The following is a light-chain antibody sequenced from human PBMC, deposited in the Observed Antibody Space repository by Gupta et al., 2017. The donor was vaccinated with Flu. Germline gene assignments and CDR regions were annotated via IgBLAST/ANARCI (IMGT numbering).Light chain of an antibody. CDR1: INDVGGSNR. J-gene: IGLJ1*01. CDR2: DVT. CDR3: SSHAGRGNWV. Sequence: SAPTQARSVSGSPGQSVTISSTGSINDVGGSNRVSWYQQRPAKATKLILYDVTERTAGVHDWFSGSKSGNTASLTIYVRKEEEDAEYYGSSHAGRGNWVFGTGTKVTVL. V-gene: IGLV2-11*01.